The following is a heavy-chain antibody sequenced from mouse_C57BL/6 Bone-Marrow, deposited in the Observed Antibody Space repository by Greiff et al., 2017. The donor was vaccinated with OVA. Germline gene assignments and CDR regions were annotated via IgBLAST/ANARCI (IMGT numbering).Heavy chain of an antibody. Sequence: LQQSGAELVRPGASVKMSCKASGYTFTSYNMHWVQQTPRQGLEWIGAIYPGNGDTSYTTKFKGKATLAVDKTSSTAYMQLSSLTSEDSAVYFCARAYWGQGTLVTVSA. CDR1: GYTFTSYN. CDR3: ARAY. CDR2: IYPGNGDT. V-gene: IGHV1-12*01. J-gene: IGHJ3*01.